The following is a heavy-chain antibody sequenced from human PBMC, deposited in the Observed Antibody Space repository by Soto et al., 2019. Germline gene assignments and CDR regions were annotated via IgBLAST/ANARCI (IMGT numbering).Heavy chain of an antibody. V-gene: IGHV3-30*18. CDR1: GFTFNIYG. CDR3: AKDQASGQGSFDS. CDR2: ISYDGSNQ. Sequence: PGGSLRLSCAASGFTFNIYGMHWVRQAPDKGLEWVALISYDGSNQYYADSVKGRFTISRDNSKNTLFLQMNSLRADDTAVYYCAKDQASGQGSFDSWGQGTLVTVCS. J-gene: IGHJ4*02.